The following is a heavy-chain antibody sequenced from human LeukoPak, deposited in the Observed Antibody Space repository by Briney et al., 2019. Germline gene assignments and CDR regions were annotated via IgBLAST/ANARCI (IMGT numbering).Heavy chain of an antibody. CDR2: INSDGSST. V-gene: IGHV3-74*01. CDR3: TRGGSPPEALGDSFDF. Sequence: PGGSLRLSCAASGFTFSSYWMHWVRQAPGKGLVWVSRINSDGSSTTYADSVKGRFTISRDNAKNTLYLQMNSLRAEDTAVYYCTRGGSPPEALGDSFDFWGPGTMVTVSS. D-gene: IGHD1-26*01. J-gene: IGHJ3*01. CDR1: GFTFSSYW.